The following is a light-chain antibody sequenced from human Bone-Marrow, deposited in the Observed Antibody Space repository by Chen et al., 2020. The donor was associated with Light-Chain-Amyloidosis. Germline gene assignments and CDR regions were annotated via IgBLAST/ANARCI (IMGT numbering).Light chain of an antibody. CDR3: QVWDRSSDRPV. CDR2: DDS. CDR1: NIGSTS. V-gene: IGLV3-21*02. J-gene: IGLJ3*02. Sequence: SYVLTQPSSVSVAPGQTATIACGGNNIGSTSVHWYQQTPGQAPLLVVYDDSDRPSGIPERFSGANSGTTATLTISRVVAGDEADYYCQVWDRSSDRPVFGGGTKLTVL.